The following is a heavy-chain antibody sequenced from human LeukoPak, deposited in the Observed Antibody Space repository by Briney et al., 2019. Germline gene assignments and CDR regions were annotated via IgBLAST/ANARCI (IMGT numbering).Heavy chain of an antibody. Sequence: SVKVSFKASGGTFSSYAISWVRQAPGQGLEWMGGVIPIFGTANYSQKFQGRVTITADESTSTAYMELSRLRSEETAVYYCARAHYYDRSRTDYWGQGTLVTVSS. V-gene: IGHV1-69*13. CDR2: VIPIFGTA. J-gene: IGHJ4*02. CDR3: ARAHYYDRSRTDY. CDR1: GGTFSSYA. D-gene: IGHD3-22*01.